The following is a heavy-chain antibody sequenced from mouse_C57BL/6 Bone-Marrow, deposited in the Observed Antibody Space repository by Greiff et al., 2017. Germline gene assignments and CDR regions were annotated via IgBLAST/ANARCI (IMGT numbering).Heavy chain of an antibody. CDR1: GFSFNTYA. D-gene: IGHD4-1*02. J-gene: IGHJ4*01. Sequence: EVKVVESGGGLVQPKGSLKLSCAASGFSFNTYAMNWVRQAPGKGLEWVARIRSKSNNYATYYADSVKDRFTISRDDSESMLYLQMNNLKTEDTAMYYCVRHSNWGYAMDYWGQGTSVTVSS. V-gene: IGHV10-1*01. CDR2: IRSKSNNYAT. CDR3: VRHSNWGYAMDY.